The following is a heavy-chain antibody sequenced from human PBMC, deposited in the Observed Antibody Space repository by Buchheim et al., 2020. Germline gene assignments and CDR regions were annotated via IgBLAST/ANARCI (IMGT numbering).Heavy chain of an antibody. CDR2: IYYSGST. Sequence: QVQLQESGPGLVKPSETLSLTCTVSGGSISSYYWSWIRQPPGKGLEWIGYIYYSGSTNYNPSLKSRVTISVDTSKNQFSLKLSSVTAADTAVYYCARDTGLGVAGYYFDYWGQGTL. CDR3: ARDTGLGVAGYYFDY. J-gene: IGHJ4*02. V-gene: IGHV4-59*01. D-gene: IGHD2-8*01. CDR1: GGSISSYY.